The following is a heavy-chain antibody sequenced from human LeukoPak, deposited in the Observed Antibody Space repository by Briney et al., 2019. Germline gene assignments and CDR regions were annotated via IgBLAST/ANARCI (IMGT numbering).Heavy chain of an antibody. D-gene: IGHD4-17*01. CDR3: ASGSGTVSPFDY. CDR2: INHSGST. CDR1: GGSFSGYY. J-gene: IGHJ4*02. V-gene: IGHV4-34*01. Sequence: SETLSLTCAVYGGSFSGYYWGWIRQPPGKGLEWIGEINHSGSTNYNPSLKSRVTISVDTSKNQFSLKLSSVTAADTAVYYCASGSGTVSPFDYWGQGTLVTVSS.